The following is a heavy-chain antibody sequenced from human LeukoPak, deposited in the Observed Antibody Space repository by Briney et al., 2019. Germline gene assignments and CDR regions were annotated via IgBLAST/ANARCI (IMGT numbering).Heavy chain of an antibody. Sequence: SPSETLSLTCAVYGGSFSGYYWSWIRQPPGKGLEWIGEINPSGSTNYNPSLKSRVTISVDTSKNQFSLKLSSVTAADTAVYYCAREPQVQGYYYDSSPPFDAFDIWGQGTMVTVSS. V-gene: IGHV4-34*01. D-gene: IGHD3-22*01. CDR3: AREPQVQGYYYDSSPPFDAFDI. J-gene: IGHJ3*02. CDR1: GGSFSGYY. CDR2: INPSGST.